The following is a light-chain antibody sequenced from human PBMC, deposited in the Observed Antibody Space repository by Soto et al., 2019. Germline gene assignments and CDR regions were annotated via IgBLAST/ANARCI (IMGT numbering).Light chain of an antibody. J-gene: IGKJ4*01. CDR1: RNLLHSNGYYY. CDR3: AEGLATPFT. CDR2: LGS. Sequence: EIVLTQSPLSLPVTPGEPASISCRSSRNLLHSNGYYYLDWYLQKPGQSPQLLIYLGSNRASGVPDRFSGSGSGTDFTRTISRVEAEDVGVYFCAEGLATPFTFGGGTQVVVK. V-gene: IGKV2-28*01.